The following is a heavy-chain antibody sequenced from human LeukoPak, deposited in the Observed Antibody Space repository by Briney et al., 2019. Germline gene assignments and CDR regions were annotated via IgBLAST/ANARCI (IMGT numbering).Heavy chain of an antibody. CDR2: ISSSGSTI. J-gene: IGHJ4*02. D-gene: IGHD6-13*01. V-gene: IGHV3-48*03. Sequence: GGSLRLSCAASGFTFSSYEMNWVRQAPGKGLEWVSYISSSGSTIYYADSVKGRFTTSRDNAKNSLYLQMNSLRAEDTAVYYCASRSSWYGGGSYWGQGTLVTVSS. CDR1: GFTFSSYE. CDR3: ASRSSWYGGGSY.